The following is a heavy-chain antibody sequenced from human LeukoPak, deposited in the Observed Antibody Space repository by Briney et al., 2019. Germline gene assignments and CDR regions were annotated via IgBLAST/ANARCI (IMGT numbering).Heavy chain of an antibody. J-gene: IGHJ4*02. CDR3: AKSRVTTLYYFDY. D-gene: IGHD4-17*01. CDR2: MSGSGGST. CDR1: GFTFSSYA. Sequence: GGSLRLSCAASGFTFSSYAMSWVRQAPGKGLEWVSSMSGSGGSTYYADSVKGRITISRDNSKNTLYLQMNSLRAEDTAVYYCAKSRVTTLYYFDYWGQGTLVTVSS. V-gene: IGHV3-23*01.